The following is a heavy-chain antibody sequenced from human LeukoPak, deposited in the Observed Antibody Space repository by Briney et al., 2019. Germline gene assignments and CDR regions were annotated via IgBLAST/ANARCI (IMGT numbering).Heavy chain of an antibody. CDR2: IYYSGST. J-gene: IGHJ4*02. V-gene: IGHV4-59*01. D-gene: IGHD7-27*01. CDR3: ARDSGPELGIDY. CDR1: GGSISSYY. Sequence: PSETLSLTCTVSGGSISSYYWSWIRQPPGKGLEWIGYIYYSGSTNYNPSLKSRVTISVDTSKNQFSLKLSSVTAADTAVYYCARDSGPELGIDYWGQGTLVTVSS.